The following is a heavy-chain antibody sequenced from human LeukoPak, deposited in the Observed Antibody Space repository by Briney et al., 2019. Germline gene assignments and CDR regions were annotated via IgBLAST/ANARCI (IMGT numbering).Heavy chain of an antibody. J-gene: IGHJ4*02. CDR2: INWNGGST. CDR3: ARDRNYYDSSGYYLFDY. D-gene: IGHD3-22*01. Sequence: GGSLRLSCAASGFTFSSYGMSWVRQAPGKGLEWVSGINWNGGSTGYADSVKGRFTISRDNAKNSLYLQMNSLRAEDTALYYCARDRNYYDSSGYYLFDYWGQGTLVTVSS. V-gene: IGHV3-20*04. CDR1: GFTFSSYG.